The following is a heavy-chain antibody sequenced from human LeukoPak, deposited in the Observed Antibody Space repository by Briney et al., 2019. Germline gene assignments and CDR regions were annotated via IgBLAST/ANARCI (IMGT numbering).Heavy chain of an antibody. J-gene: IGHJ6*02. Sequence: SETLSLTRALYGGSFSGYYWSWIRQPPGKGLEWIGEINHSGSTNYNPSLKSRVTISVDTSKNQFSLKLSSVTAADTAVYYCASRSIAYCSSTSCYKAHYYYYGMDVWGQGTTVTVSS. CDR1: GGSFSGYY. CDR3: ASRSIAYCSSTSCYKAHYYYYGMDV. V-gene: IGHV4-34*01. CDR2: INHSGST. D-gene: IGHD2-2*02.